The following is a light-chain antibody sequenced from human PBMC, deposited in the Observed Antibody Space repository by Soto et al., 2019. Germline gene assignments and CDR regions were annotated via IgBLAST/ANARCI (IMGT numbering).Light chain of an antibody. J-gene: IGKJ3*01. V-gene: IGKV1-9*01. Sequence: IQLTQSPSSLSASVGDRVTITCRASQGISVYLAWYQQKPGKAPKLLIYAASTLQTGVPPRFSGSGSGRDLTRIISSLQPEDFATYYCQDFNSAPFTFGQGTKGDIK. CDR2: AAS. CDR3: QDFNSAPFT. CDR1: QGISVY.